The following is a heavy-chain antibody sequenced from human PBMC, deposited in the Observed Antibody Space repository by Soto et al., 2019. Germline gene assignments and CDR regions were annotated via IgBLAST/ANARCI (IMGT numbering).Heavy chain of an antibody. V-gene: IGHV4-39*01. CDR1: GGSISSSSYY. CDR3: ARQVAAGAVHVY. J-gene: IGHJ4*02. D-gene: IGHD6-13*01. CDR2: IYYSGST. Sequence: PSETLSLTCTVSGGSISSSSYYWGWIRQPPGKGLEWIGSIYYSGSTYYNPSLKSRVTISVDTSKNQFSLKLSSVTAADTAVYYCARQVAAGAVHVYWGQGTLVTVSS.